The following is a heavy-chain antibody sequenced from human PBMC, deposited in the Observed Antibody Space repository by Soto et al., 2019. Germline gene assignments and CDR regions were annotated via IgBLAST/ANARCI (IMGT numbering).Heavy chain of an antibody. CDR1: GYMFTTYG. CDR3: ARTGGGMAARPLEY. CDR2: ISAYNGNK. D-gene: IGHD6-6*01. Sequence: QVQLVQSGGEVKKPGASVEVSCRTSGYMFTTYGMSWVRQAPGQGLEWMAWISAYNGNKKYAQKFQGRVTMTTETSTRTVSMELRNLTSDDTGTYFCARTGGGMAARPLEYWGQGTLVTVSS. V-gene: IGHV1-18*04. J-gene: IGHJ4*02.